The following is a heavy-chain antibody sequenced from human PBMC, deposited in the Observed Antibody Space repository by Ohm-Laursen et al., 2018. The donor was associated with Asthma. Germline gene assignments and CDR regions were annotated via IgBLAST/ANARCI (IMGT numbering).Heavy chain of an antibody. CDR2: GGSYYDGGLK. J-gene: IGHJ4*02. CDR1: KFTFSNYA. CDR3: ARDVMEWYLPAFDF. V-gene: IGHV3-30-3*01. Sequence: SLRLSCAASKFTFSNYAMNWVRQAPGKGLEWVAVGGSYYDGGLKYYADSVNGRFTVSRDDSKNTLYLQMNSLRPDDTAVYYCARDVMEWYLPAFDFWGQGTLVTVSS. D-gene: IGHD3-3*01.